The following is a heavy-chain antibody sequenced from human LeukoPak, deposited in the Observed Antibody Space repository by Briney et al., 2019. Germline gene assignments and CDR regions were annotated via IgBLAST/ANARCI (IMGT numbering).Heavy chain of an antibody. CDR1: GGSISSSNW. CDR2: IYHSGST. D-gene: IGHD5-18*01. CDR3: ARRGYSYGSDSFDY. V-gene: IGHV4-4*02. Sequence: SETLSLTCAVPGGSISSSNWWSWVRQPPGKGLEWIGEIYHSGSTNYNPSLKSRVTISVDKSKNQFSLKLSSVTAADTAVYYCARRGYSYGSDSFDYWGQGTLVTVSS. J-gene: IGHJ4*02.